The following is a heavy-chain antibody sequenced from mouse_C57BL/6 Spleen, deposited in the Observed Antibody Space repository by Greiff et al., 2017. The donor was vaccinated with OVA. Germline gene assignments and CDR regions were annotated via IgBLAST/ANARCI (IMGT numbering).Heavy chain of an antibody. CDR1: GYAFSSYW. CDR3: ARATGTSDWYFDV. V-gene: IGHV1-80*01. Sequence: QVQLKESGAELVKPGASVKISCKASGYAFSSYWMNWVKQRPGKGLEWIGQIYPGDGDTNYNGKFKGKATLTTDKSSSTAYMQLSSLTSEDSAVYFCARATGTSDWYFDVWGTGTTVTVSS. D-gene: IGHD4-1*02. CDR2: IYPGDGDT. J-gene: IGHJ1*03.